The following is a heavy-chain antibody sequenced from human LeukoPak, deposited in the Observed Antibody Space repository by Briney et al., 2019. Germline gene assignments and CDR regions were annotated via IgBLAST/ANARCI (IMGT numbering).Heavy chain of an antibody. CDR2: IKQDGSEK. D-gene: IGHD6-19*01. Sequence: PGGSLRLSCAASGFTFSTYWMSWVRQAPGKGLEWVANIKQDGSEKYYVDSVKGRFTISRDNAKNSLYLQMNSLRAEDTAVYYCARGPSRIDSSGWYGNYWGQGTLVTVSS. J-gene: IGHJ4*02. CDR1: GFTFSTYW. V-gene: IGHV3-7*01. CDR3: ARGPSRIDSSGWYGNY.